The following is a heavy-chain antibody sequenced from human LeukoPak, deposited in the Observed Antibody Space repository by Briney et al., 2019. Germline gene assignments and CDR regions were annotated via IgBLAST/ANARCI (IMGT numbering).Heavy chain of an antibody. D-gene: IGHD6-13*01. J-gene: IGHJ4*02. CDR3: ARTRRAAGI. CDR1: GGSISSYY. Sequence: PSETPSLTCTVSGGSISSYYWSWIRQPPGKGLEWIGYIYYSGSTNYNPSLKSRVTISVDTSKNQFSLKLSSVTAADTAVYYCARTRRAAGIWGQGTLVTVSS. V-gene: IGHV4-59*01. CDR2: IYYSGST.